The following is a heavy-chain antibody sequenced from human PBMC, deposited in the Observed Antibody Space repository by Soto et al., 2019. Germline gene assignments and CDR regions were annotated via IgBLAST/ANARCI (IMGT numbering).Heavy chain of an antibody. CDR1: GFTFSNHA. D-gene: IGHD4-4*01. CDR2: FTTSGDFT. Sequence: EVQLLDSGGALVQPEGSLRLSCATSGFTFSNHAMSWVRQAPGKGLEWVSTFTTSGDFTYYADSVKGRFTISRDNSKSTLYLQMNSLRVEDTAVYYCARLVTDWGQGTLVTVSS. CDR3: ARLVTD. J-gene: IGHJ4*02. V-gene: IGHV3-23*01.